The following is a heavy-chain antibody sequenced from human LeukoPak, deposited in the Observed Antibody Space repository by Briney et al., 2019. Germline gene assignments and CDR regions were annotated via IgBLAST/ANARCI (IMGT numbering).Heavy chain of an antibody. D-gene: IGHD5-18*01. Sequence: SVKVSCKASGGTFSSYAISWVRQAPGQGLEWMGRIIPILGIANYAQKFQGRVTITADESTSTAYMELSSLRSEDTAVYYCARVRRPAMVTSYYYYMDVWGKGTTVTVSS. J-gene: IGHJ6*03. CDR3: ARVRRPAMVTSYYYYMDV. CDR1: GGTFSSYA. V-gene: IGHV1-69*04. CDR2: IIPILGIA.